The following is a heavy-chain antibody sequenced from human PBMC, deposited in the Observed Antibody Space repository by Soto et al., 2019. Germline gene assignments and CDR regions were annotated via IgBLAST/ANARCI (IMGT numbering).Heavy chain of an antibody. CDR2: IYASGGT. V-gene: IGHV4-4*07. CDR1: GDSISNYH. Sequence: SETLSLTCTVSGDSISNYHWTWIRQPAGKGLEWIGRIYASGGTNYNPSLKSRVTMSVDTAKKQFSLKLNSVTAADTAVYYCARNAASKNFDSRSYYPHFDPWGQGTQVTVSS. CDR3: ARNAASKNFDSRSYYPHFDP. D-gene: IGHD3-22*01. J-gene: IGHJ5*02.